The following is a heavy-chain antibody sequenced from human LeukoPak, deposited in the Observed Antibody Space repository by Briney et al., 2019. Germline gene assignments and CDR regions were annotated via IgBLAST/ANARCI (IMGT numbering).Heavy chain of an antibody. J-gene: IGHJ4*02. CDR3: ARGGSGWYY. CDR1: GFTFNNYW. D-gene: IGHD6-19*01. Sequence: GGSLRLSCAASGFTFNNYWMSWVRQAPGKGLEWVANIKQDGSEKHYVDSVKGRFTISRDNAKNSLYLQMNSLRAEDTAVYYCARGGSGWYYWGQGTLVTVSS. CDR2: IKQDGSEK. V-gene: IGHV3-7*01.